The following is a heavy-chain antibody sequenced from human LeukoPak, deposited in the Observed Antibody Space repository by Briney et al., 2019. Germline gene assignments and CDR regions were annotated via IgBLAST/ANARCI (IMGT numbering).Heavy chain of an antibody. CDR1: GDSISSGSYY. V-gene: IGHV4-61*02. Sequence: PSETLSLTCTVSGDSISSGSYYWSWIRQPAGKGLEWIGRIYTSGSTNYNPSLKSRVTISVDTSKNQFSLKLSSVTAADTAVYYCARYFMWMGSGWSGDYYYMDVWGKGTTVTISS. D-gene: IGHD6-19*01. CDR3: ARYFMWMGSGWSGDYYYMDV. J-gene: IGHJ6*03. CDR2: IYTSGST.